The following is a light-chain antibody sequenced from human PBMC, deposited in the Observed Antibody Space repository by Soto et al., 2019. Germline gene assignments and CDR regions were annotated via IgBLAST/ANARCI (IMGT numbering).Light chain of an antibody. V-gene: IGKV1-5*01. CDR2: GAS. CDR3: QQYNNWPPLT. CDR1: QSIRSY. J-gene: IGKJ4*01. Sequence: DIQMTQSPSTLSAFAGDRVTITCRASQSIRSYLAWYQQKPGKAPNLLIYGASSLERGVPSRFSGSGSGTEFTLTISSLQSEDFAVYYCQQYNNWPPLTFGGGTKVDI.